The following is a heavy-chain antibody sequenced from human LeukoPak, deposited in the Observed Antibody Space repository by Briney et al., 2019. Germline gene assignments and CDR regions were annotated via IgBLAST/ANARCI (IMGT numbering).Heavy chain of an antibody. D-gene: IGHD3-10*01. Sequence: ASVKVSCKVSGYTLTELSMHWVRQTPGKGLEWMGRFDPEDGETIYAQKFQGRVTMTADTSTSTAYMELRSLISDDTAVYYCAVRSGTLPYYFDYWGQGTLVTVSS. J-gene: IGHJ4*02. CDR3: AVRSGTLPYYFDY. CDR1: GYTLTELS. CDR2: FDPEDGET. V-gene: IGHV1-24*01.